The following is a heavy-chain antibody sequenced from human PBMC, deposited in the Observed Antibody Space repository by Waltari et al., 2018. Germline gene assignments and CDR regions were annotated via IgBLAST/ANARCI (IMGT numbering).Heavy chain of an antibody. D-gene: IGHD4-4*01. J-gene: IGHJ6*03. CDR2: INPSGGST. Sequence: QVQLVQSGAEVKKPGASVKVSCKASGYTFTSYYMHWVRQAPGQGLEWMGIINPSGGSTSYAQKFQGRVTMTRDTSTSTVYMELSSLRSVDTAVYYCARDFYSNYYYMDVWGKGTTVTVSS. V-gene: IGHV1-46*01. CDR3: ARDFYSNYYYMDV. CDR1: GYTFTSYY.